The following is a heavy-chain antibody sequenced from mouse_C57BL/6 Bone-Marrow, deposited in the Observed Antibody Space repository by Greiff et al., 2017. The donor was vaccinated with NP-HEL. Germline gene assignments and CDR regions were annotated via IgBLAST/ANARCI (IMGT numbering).Heavy chain of an antibody. V-gene: IGHV6-3*01. Sequence: EVKVEESGGGLVQPGGSMKLSCVASGFTFSNYWMNWVRQSPEKGREWGAQIRLKSDNYATHYAESVKGRFTITRDDSKSSVYLQMPNLRAEDTGIYYCTGDSSGHGGFAYWGQGTLVTVSA. CDR2: IRLKSDNYAT. J-gene: IGHJ3*01. D-gene: IGHD3-2*02. CDR3: TGDSSGHGGFAY. CDR1: GFTFSNYW.